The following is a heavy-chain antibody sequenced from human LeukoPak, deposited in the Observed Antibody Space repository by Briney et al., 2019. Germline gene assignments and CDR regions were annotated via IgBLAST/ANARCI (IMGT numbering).Heavy chain of an antibody. J-gene: IGHJ3*02. D-gene: IGHD4-17*01. CDR1: GFTVSSNY. CDR3: ARETVTTMGEDAFDI. Sequence: GGSLRLSCAASGFTVSSNYMSWVRQAPGKGLEWVSIIYSGGSTYYADSVKGRFTISRDNSKNTLYLQMNSLRAEDTAVYYCARETVTTMGEDAFDIWGQGTMVTVSS. CDR2: IYSGGST. V-gene: IGHV3-66*01.